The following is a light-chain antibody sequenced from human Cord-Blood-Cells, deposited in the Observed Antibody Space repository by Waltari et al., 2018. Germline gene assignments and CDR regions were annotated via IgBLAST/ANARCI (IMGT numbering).Light chain of an antibody. J-gene: IGLJ3*02. Sequence: QTVVTQEPSFSVSPGGTVTLTCGLSSGSVSTSYYPSWYPQTPGQAPRTLLYSTNTRSSGVPDRFSGSILGNKAALTITGAQADDESDYYCVLYMGSGISVFGGGTKLTVL. CDR3: VLYMGSGISV. CDR1: SGSVSTSYY. CDR2: STN. V-gene: IGLV8-61*01.